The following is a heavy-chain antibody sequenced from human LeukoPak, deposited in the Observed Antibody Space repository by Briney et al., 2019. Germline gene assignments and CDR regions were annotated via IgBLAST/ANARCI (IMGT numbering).Heavy chain of an antibody. CDR3: ARGNSGSSYVEYYYGMDV. Sequence: GGSLRLSCAASSFTFSSSTMNWVRQAPGKGLEWVSSISSSSSYINYADSVKGRFTISRDNSKNTLYLQMNSLRAEDTAVYYCARGNSGSSYVEYYYGMDVWGQGTTVTVSS. CDR2: ISSSSSYI. J-gene: IGHJ6*02. V-gene: IGHV3-21*04. D-gene: IGHD1-26*01. CDR1: SFTFSSST.